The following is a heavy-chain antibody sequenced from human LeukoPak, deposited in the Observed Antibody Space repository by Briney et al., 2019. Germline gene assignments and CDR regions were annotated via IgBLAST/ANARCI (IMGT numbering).Heavy chain of an antibody. CDR2: IRYDGSNK. D-gene: IGHD6-19*01. CDR1: GFTFSSYG. CDR3: AKDGQWLANYYYYYMDV. J-gene: IGHJ6*03. V-gene: IGHV3-30*02. Sequence: GGSLRLSCAAPGFTFSSYGRHWVRQARGKGLGRVKFIRYDGSNKYYADSVKGRFTISRDNSKNTLYLLMNSLRAEDTAVYYCAKDGQWLANYYYYYMDVWGKGTTVTVSS.